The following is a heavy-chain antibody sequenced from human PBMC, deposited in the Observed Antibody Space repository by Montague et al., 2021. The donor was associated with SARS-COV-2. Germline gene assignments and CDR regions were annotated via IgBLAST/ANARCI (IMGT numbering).Heavy chain of an antibody. Sequence: CAISGDSVSSNNAAWNWIRQSPSRGLEWLGRTYYRSRWFNDYAVSIRSRITINPDTSKSQFSLKLSSVTAADTGVYYCARWDPQTLTLIGSRGKSASDYWGQGTLVTVSS. D-gene: IGHD4-23*01. J-gene: IGHJ4*02. V-gene: IGHV6-1*01. CDR1: GDSVSSNNAA. CDR2: TYYRSRWFN. CDR3: ARWDPQTLTLIGSRGKSASDY.